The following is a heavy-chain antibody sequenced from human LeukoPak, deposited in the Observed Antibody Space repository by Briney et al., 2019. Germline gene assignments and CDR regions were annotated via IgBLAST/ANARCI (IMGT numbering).Heavy chain of an antibody. CDR3: ARLYYDFWSGYYFYYYMDV. D-gene: IGHD3-3*01. Sequence: ASVKVSCKTSGYTFTGYYMHWVRQAPGQGLEWMGWINPNSGGTNYAQKFQGRVTITRNTSISTAYMELSSLRSEDTAVYYCARLYYDFWSGYYFYYYMDVWGKGTTVTVSS. CDR1: GYTFTGYY. J-gene: IGHJ6*03. V-gene: IGHV1-2*02. CDR2: INPNSGGT.